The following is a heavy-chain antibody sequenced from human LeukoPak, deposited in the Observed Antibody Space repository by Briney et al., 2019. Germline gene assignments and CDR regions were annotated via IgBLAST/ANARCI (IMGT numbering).Heavy chain of an antibody. J-gene: IGHJ6*02. D-gene: IGHD2-8*01. Sequence: GGSLRLSCAASGFTFSSYGMHWVRQAPGKGLEWVAVMSYDGSNKYYADSVKGRFTISRDNSKNTLYLQMNSLRAEDTAVYYCAKSNGDYYYGMDVWGQGTTVTVSS. CDR1: GFTFSSYG. CDR3: AKSNGDYYYGMDV. V-gene: IGHV3-30*18. CDR2: MSYDGSNK.